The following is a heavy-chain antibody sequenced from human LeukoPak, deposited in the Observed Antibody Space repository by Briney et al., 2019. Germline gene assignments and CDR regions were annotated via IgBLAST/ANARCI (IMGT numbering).Heavy chain of an antibody. CDR3: ARSYDYGDHIDY. V-gene: IGHV3-33*01. J-gene: IGHJ4*02. Sequence: GGSLRLSCAASGFTFSSYGMHWVRQAPGKGLEWVAVIWYDGSNKYYADSVKGRFTISRDNSRNTLYLQMNSLRAEDTAVYYCARSYDYGDHIDYWGQGTLVTVSS. CDR1: GFTFSSYG. D-gene: IGHD4-17*01. CDR2: IWYDGSNK.